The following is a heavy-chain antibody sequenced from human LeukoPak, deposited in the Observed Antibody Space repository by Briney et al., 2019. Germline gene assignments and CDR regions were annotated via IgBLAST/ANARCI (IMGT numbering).Heavy chain of an antibody. CDR3: ARGGTTPEDY. CDR2: ISSSSTI. Sequence: GGSLRLSCAASGFTFSSYSMNWVRQAPGKGLEWVSYISSSSTIYYADSVKGRFTISRDNAKNSLYLQMNSLRAEDTAVYYCARGGTTPEDYWGQGTLVTVSS. D-gene: IGHD4-17*01. J-gene: IGHJ4*02. V-gene: IGHV3-48*04. CDR1: GFTFSSYS.